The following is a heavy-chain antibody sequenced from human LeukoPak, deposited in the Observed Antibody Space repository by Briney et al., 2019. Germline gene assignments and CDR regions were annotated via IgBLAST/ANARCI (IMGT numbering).Heavy chain of an antibody. CDR2: FDPKDGET. J-gene: IGHJ3*02. D-gene: IGHD5-18*01. CDR1: RYTVRSLP. CDR3: ATATPGYKSNSDACDI. Sequence: ASVKVSCKVSRYTVRSLPMHWVRQAPGKGLEWMGNFDPKDGETLYAQKFQGRVTMTDDTSTDAAYMELNSLRSDDTAVYYCATATPGYKSNSDACDIWGQGTMVTVSS. V-gene: IGHV1-24*01.